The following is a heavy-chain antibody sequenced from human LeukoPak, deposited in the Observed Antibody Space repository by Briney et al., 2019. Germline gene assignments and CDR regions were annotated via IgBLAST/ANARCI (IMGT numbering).Heavy chain of an antibody. CDR2: ISGSGGST. CDR3: AKEDGDYVNWFDP. Sequence: GGSLRLSCAASGFTFSNAWMSWVRQAPGKGLEWVSAISGSGGSTYYADSVKGRFTISRDNSKNTLYLQMNSLRAEDTAVYYCAKEDGDYVNWFDPWGQGTLVTVAS. CDR1: GFTFSNAW. J-gene: IGHJ5*02. V-gene: IGHV3-23*01. D-gene: IGHD4-17*01.